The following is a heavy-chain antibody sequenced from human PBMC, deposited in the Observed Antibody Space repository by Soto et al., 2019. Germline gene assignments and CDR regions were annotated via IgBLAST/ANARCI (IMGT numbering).Heavy chain of an antibody. Sequence: QVQLVQSGAEVKKPGASVKVSCKASGYTFSTYDINWVRQSSGQGLEWLGWMNPKSGQTGYTQKFQGRVTMTANTSMRTAYMELSSLRSEDTAVYYCARDIAPAQDWFGPWGQGTLVTVSS. CDR1: GYTFSTYD. CDR2: MNPKSGQT. V-gene: IGHV1-8*01. D-gene: IGHD6-13*01. CDR3: ARDIAPAQDWFGP. J-gene: IGHJ5*02.